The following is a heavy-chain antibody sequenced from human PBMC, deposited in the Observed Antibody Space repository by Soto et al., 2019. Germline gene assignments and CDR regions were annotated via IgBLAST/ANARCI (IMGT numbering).Heavy chain of an antibody. CDR1: GFSLSKARMG. CDR2: IFWNDER. D-gene: IGHD1-7*01. J-gene: IGHJ4*02. CDR3: ARALREELPIYYFDS. Sequence: QVTLKESGPVLVKPTETLTLTCTVSGFSLSKARMGVGWIRQPPGKALEWLAHIFWNDERSYNTSLKSRLTISRDTSKSQVVLTMTNVDPSDTGTYFCARALREELPIYYFDSWGQGTLVTVSS. V-gene: IGHV2-26*01.